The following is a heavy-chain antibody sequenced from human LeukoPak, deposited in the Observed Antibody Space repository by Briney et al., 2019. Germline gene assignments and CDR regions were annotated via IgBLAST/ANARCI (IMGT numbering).Heavy chain of an antibody. J-gene: IGHJ4*02. D-gene: IGHD3-10*01. CDR1: GGSFSGYY. CDR3: ARGKPHAMVRGARYYFDY. CDR2: IYYSGST. Sequence: PSETLSLTCAVYGGSFSGYYWSWIRQHPGKGLEWIGYIYYSGSTYYNPSLKSRVTISVDTSKNQFSLKLSSVTAADTAVYYCARGKPHAMVRGARYYFDYWGQGTLVTVSS. V-gene: IGHV4-34*01.